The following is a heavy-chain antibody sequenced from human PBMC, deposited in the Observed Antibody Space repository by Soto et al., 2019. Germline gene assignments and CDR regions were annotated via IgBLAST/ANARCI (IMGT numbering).Heavy chain of an antibody. V-gene: IGHV4-31*03. CDR1: GGSISSGGYY. D-gene: IGHD5-12*01. CDR3: ARESFAEMATITPYFDY. J-gene: IGHJ4*02. Sequence: PSETLSLTCTVSGGSISSGGYYWSWIRQHPGKGLEWIGYIYYSGSTYYNPSLKSRVTISVDTSKNQFSLKLSSVTAADTAVYYCARESFAEMATITPYFDYWGQGTLVTVSS. CDR2: IYYSGST.